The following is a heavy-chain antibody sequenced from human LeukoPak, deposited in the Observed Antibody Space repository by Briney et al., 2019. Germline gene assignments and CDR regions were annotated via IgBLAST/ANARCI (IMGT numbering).Heavy chain of an antibody. CDR2: IGTAGDP. V-gene: IGHV3-13*05. J-gene: IGHJ3*02. CDR1: GFTFSSYD. Sequence: PGGSLRLSCAASGFTFSSYDMHWVRQATGKGLEWVSAIGTAGDPNYPGSVKGRFTISRENAKNSLYLQMNSLRAGDTAVYYCARAVPDILTGSGAFDIWGQGTMVTVSS. D-gene: IGHD3-9*01. CDR3: ARAVPDILTGSGAFDI.